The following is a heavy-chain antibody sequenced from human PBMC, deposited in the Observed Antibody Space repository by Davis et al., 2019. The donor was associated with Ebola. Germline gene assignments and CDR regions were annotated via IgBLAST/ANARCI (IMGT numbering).Heavy chain of an antibody. D-gene: IGHD3-16*02. Sequence: KVSCKGSGYSFTSYWIGWVRQLPGKGLGWMGIIYPGDSDTRYSPSFQGQVTISTDKSITTAYLQWSSLKASDTAMYYCARQWRSYRESDYWGQGTLVTVSS. V-gene: IGHV5-51*01. CDR1: GYSFTSYW. CDR2: IYPGDSDT. J-gene: IGHJ4*02. CDR3: ARQWRSYRESDY.